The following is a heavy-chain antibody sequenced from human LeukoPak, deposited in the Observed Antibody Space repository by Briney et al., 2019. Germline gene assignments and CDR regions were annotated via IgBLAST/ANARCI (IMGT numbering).Heavy chain of an antibody. CDR1: GFIFSDYN. D-gene: IGHD5/OR15-5a*01. CDR2: ISGDGGRT. Sequence: GGSLRLSCAASGFIFSDYNMHWVRHVPGKGLEWVSIISGDGGRTSYADSVKGRVTISRDNSKNSLYLQMNSLRTENTAFYYCAKDVSGSIDSWGQGTLVTVSS. J-gene: IGHJ4*02. CDR3: AKDVSGSIDS. V-gene: IGHV3-43*02.